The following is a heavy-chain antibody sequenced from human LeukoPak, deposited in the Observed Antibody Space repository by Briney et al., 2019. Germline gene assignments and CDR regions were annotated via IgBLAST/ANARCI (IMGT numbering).Heavy chain of an antibody. Sequence: PGGSLRRSCAASGFTFSGSAMHWVRQASGKGLEWVGRIRSKANSYVTAYAASVKGRFTISRDDSKNTAYLQMNSLKTEDTAVYYCTRQAYYYDSSGYYYSGYWGQGTLVTVSS. J-gene: IGHJ4*02. D-gene: IGHD3-22*01. CDR2: IRSKANSYVT. CDR3: TRQAYYYDSSGYYYSGY. V-gene: IGHV3-73*01. CDR1: GFTFSGSA.